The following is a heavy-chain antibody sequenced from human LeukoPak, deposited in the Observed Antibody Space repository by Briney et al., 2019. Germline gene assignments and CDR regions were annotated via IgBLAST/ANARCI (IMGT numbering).Heavy chain of an antibody. CDR3: ASNYDSSGYYSGFDY. J-gene: IGHJ4*02. V-gene: IGHV3-23*01. CDR1: GFTFSSYA. CDR2: ISSSGGSR. Sequence: GGSLRLSCAASGFTFSSYAMNWVRQAPGKGLEWVSVISSSGGSRYYADSVKGRFTISRDNSKNTLYLQMNSLRAEDTAVYYCASNYDSSGYYSGFDYWGQGTLVTASS. D-gene: IGHD3-22*01.